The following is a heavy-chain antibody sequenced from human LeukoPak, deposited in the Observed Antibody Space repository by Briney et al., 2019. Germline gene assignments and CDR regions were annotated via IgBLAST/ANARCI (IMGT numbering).Heavy chain of an antibody. CDR1: GYTFTSYG. CDR3: ARDGELWFGELSRFDY. CDR2: ISAYNGNT. Sequence: GASVKVSCKASGYTFTSYGISWVRQAPGQGLEWMGWISAYNGNTNYAQKLQGRVTMTTDTSTSTAYKELRSLRSDDTAVYYCARDGELWFGELSRFDYWGQGTLVTVSS. V-gene: IGHV1-18*01. D-gene: IGHD3-10*01. J-gene: IGHJ4*02.